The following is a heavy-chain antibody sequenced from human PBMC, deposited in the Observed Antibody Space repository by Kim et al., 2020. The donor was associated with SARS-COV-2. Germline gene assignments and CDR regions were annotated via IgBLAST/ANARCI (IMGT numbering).Heavy chain of an antibody. Sequence: PALKSRVTISVTTSKNPFSLKLSSVTAADTAVYYCARYCSSTSCYTGGDYWGQGTLVTVSS. CDR3: ARYCSSTSCYTGGDY. J-gene: IGHJ4*02. D-gene: IGHD2-2*02. V-gene: IGHV4-39*01.